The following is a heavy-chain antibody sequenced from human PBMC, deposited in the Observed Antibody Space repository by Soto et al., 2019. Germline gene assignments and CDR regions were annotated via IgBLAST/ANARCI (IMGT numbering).Heavy chain of an antibody. D-gene: IGHD5-12*01. J-gene: IGHJ4*02. CDR2: ISSSSSYT. V-gene: IGHV3-11*05. CDR1: GFTFSDYY. CDR3: ARDHHRYSGYDYVDY. Sequence: QVQLVESGGGLVKPGGSLRVSCVASGFTFSDYYMRWIRQAPGKGLEWVSYISSSSSYTNYADSVKGRFTISRDNAKNSLYLQMNSLRAEDTAVYYCARDHHRYSGYDYVDYWGQGTLVTVSS.